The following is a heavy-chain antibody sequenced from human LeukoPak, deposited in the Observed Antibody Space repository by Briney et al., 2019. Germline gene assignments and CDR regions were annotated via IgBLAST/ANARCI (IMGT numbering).Heavy chain of an antibody. D-gene: IGHD3-3*01. CDR3: ARGDFWSGDYTDAFDV. V-gene: IGHV3-7*04. J-gene: IGHJ3*01. CDR1: GFTFSNYW. Sequence: GGSLRLSCAASGFTFSNYWMSWVRQAPGKGLEWVANIKPDGSGKYYVDSVKGRFSISRDNVRNALYLQMNSLRAEDTALYYCARGDFWSGDYTDAFDVWGQGTMVTVSS. CDR2: IKPDGSGK.